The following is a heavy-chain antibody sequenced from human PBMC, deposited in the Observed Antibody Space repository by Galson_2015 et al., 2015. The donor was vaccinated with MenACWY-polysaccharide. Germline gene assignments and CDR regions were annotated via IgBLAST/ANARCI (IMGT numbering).Heavy chain of an antibody. CDR2: IKQDGSEN. CDR3: ARGQKTLGP. V-gene: IGHV3-7*04. Sequence: SLRLSCAASGFTFSGYWMSWVRQAPGKGLEWVANIKQDGSENYYVDSVKGQITISRDNAKNSLYLQMNSLRAEDTAVCYCARGQKTLGPWGQGTLVTVSS. J-gene: IGHJ5*02. CDR1: GFTFSGYW.